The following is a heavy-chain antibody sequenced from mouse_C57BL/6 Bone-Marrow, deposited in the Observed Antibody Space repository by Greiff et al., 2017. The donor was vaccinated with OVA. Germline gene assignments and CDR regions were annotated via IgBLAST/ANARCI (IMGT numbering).Heavy chain of an antibody. CDR1: GYTFTSYG. CDR2: IYPRSGNT. D-gene: IGHD2-1*01. CDR3: ARGRIYYGNYFYAMDY. J-gene: IGHJ4*01. Sequence: QVQLKESGAELARPGASVKLSCKASGYTFTSYGISWVKQRTGQGLEWIGEIYPRSGNTYYNEKFKGKATLTADKSSSTAYMELRSLTSEDSAVYFCARGRIYYGNYFYAMDYWGQGTSVTVSS. V-gene: IGHV1-81*01.